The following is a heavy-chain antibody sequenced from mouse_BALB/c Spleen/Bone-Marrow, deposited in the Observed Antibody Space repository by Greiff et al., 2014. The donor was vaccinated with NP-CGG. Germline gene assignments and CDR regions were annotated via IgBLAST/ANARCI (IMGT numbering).Heavy chain of an antibody. CDR2: ISSGGSYT. V-gene: IGHV5-6-4*01. Sequence: EVQGVESGGGLVKPGGSLKLSCAASGFTFISYTMSWVRQTPEKRLEWVATISSGGSYTYYPDSVKGRFTISRDNAKNTLYLQMSSLKSEDTAMYYCTRDGKGNYDYAMDYWGQGTSVTVSS. J-gene: IGHJ4*01. CDR3: TRDGKGNYDYAMDY. CDR1: GFTFISYT. D-gene: IGHD2-1*01.